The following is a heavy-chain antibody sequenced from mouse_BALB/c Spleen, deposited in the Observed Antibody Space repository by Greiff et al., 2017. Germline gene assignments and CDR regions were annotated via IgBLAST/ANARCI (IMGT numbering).Heavy chain of an antibody. CDR1: GFSLTGYG. D-gene: IGHD2-1*01. Sequence: VQLQESGPGLVAPSQSLSITCTVSGFSLTGYGVNWVRQPPGKGLEWLGMIWGDGSTDYNSALKSRLSISKDNSKSQVFLKMNSLQTDDTARYYCARGGGNYGEAMDYWGQGTSVTVSS. CDR2: IWGDGST. CDR3: ARGGGNYGEAMDY. V-gene: IGHV2-6-7*02. J-gene: IGHJ4*01.